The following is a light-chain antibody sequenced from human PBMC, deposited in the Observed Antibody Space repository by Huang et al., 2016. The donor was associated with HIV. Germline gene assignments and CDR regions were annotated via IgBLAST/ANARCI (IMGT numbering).Light chain of an antibody. CDR3: QHYSTHLYT. V-gene: IGKV1-5*03. CDR2: RSS. J-gene: IGKJ2*01. Sequence: DIQMTQSPSTLATSVGDRVNITCRASQNISNWLAWYQLGPGQAPKLLSDRSSTLGTGVPSRFSGSGSGTDFTLSINSLQPDDFASYFCQHYSTHLYTFGQGTRL. CDR1: QNISNW.